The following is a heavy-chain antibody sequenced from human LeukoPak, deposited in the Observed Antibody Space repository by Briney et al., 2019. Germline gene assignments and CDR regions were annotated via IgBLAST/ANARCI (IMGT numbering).Heavy chain of an antibody. D-gene: IGHD2-15*01. V-gene: IGHV3-21*01. CDR1: GFTFSSYS. CDR2: ISSSSSYI. CDR3: ARGAVVVAATPGAMGY. J-gene: IGHJ4*02. Sequence: AESLALSCAASGFTFSSYSMNWVRQAPGKGMEWDSSISSSSSYIYYADSLKGRLTISREHAKNSLYLQMTSLRAEDTAVYYWARGAVVVAATPGAMGYWGQGTLVTVPS.